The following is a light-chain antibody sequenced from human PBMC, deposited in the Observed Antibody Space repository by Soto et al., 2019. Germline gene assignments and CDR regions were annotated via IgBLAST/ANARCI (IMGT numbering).Light chain of an antibody. V-gene: IGKV1-9*01. CDR1: QGISSH. CDR3: QQLNSYPIT. CDR2: VAS. Sequence: DIQLTQSPSFLSASVGDRVTITCRASQGISSHLAWYQQQPGKAPKLLIYVASTLQSGVPSRFIGSGSGTEFTLTISGLQPEDFESYYCQQLNSYPITFGQGTRLEIK. J-gene: IGKJ5*01.